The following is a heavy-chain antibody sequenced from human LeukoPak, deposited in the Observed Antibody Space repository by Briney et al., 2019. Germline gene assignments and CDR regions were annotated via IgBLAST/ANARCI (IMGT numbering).Heavy chain of an antibody. CDR2: INPSGGST. Sequence: ASVKVSCKASRYTFTSYYMHWVRQAPGQGLEWMGIINPSGGSTSYAQKFQGRVTMTRDTSTSTVYMELSSLRSEDTAVYYCARAAQSGNSGWTPQYYYYYIDVWGKGTTVTVSS. J-gene: IGHJ6*03. D-gene: IGHD6-19*01. CDR3: ARAAQSGNSGWTPQYYYYYIDV. V-gene: IGHV1-46*01. CDR1: RYTFTSYY.